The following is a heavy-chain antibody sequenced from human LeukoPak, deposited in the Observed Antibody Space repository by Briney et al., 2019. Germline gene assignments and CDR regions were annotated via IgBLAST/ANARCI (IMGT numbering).Heavy chain of an antibody. CDR3: ARQKRWLQSDDAFDI. CDR1: GYSFTSYW. J-gene: IGHJ3*02. CDR2: IYPGDSDT. D-gene: IGHD5-24*01. Sequence: GESLKISCKGSGYSFTSYWIGWVRHMPGKGREWMGIIYPGDSDTRYSPSFQGQVTISADKSISTAYLQWSSLKASDTAMYYCARQKRWLQSDDAFDIWGQGTMVTVSS. V-gene: IGHV5-51*01.